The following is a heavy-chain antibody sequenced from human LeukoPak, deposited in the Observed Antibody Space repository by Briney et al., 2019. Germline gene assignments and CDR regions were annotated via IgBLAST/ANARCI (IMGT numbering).Heavy chain of an antibody. CDR1: GYTFTGYY. CDR3: VRAEYWSFLDS. D-gene: IGHD3-9*01. J-gene: IGHJ4*02. Sequence: GASVKVSCKASGYTFTGYYMHWVRQAPGQGLEWMGAINPSGGGTTYAQNFQGRVTITRDTSTTTVYMELSSLSSEDTAVYYCVRAEYWSFLDSWGQGTLVTVSS. CDR2: INPSGGGT. V-gene: IGHV1-46*01.